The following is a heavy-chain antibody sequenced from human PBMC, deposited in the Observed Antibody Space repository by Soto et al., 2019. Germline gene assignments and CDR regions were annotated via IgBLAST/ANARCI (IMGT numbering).Heavy chain of an antibody. Sequence: GGSLRLSCAASGFTFSSYGMHWVRQAPGKGLEWVAVIWYDGSNKYYADSVKGRFTISRDNSKNTLYLQMNSLRAEDTAVYYCARALHYYDSSGYYSRRYYGMDVWGQGTTVTVSS. CDR1: GFTFSSYG. V-gene: IGHV3-33*01. J-gene: IGHJ6*02. CDR2: IWYDGSNK. CDR3: ARALHYYDSSGYYSRRYYGMDV. D-gene: IGHD3-22*01.